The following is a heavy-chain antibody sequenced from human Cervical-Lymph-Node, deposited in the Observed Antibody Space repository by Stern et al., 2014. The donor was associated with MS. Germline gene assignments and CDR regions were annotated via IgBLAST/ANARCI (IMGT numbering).Heavy chain of an antibody. V-gene: IGHV3-33*01. Sequence: DQLVESGGGVVQPGRSLRLSCAASGFTFNYYGMHWVRQAPGKGLEWVAGIWYDGSNKYYAESVKGRFTISRDNSKNTLNLQMNSLRVEDTALYYCARDREGANLFPGDFWGLGTLVTVSS. D-gene: IGHD4/OR15-4a*01. CDR1: GFTFNYYG. CDR3: ARDREGANLFPGDF. J-gene: IGHJ4*02. CDR2: IWYDGSNK.